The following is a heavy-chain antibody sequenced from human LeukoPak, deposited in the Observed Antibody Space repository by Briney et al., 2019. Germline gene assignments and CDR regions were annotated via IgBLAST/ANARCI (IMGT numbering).Heavy chain of an antibody. CDR1: GGSISSSSYY. Sequence: SETLSLTCTVSGGSISSSSYYWGWIRQPPGKGLEWIGSIYYSGSTYYNPSLKSRVTISVDTSKNQFSLKLSSVTAADTAVYYCARESIAAESYWYFDLWGRGTLVTVSS. J-gene: IGHJ2*01. CDR3: ARESIAAESYWYFDL. CDR2: IYYSGST. D-gene: IGHD6-13*01. V-gene: IGHV4-39*07.